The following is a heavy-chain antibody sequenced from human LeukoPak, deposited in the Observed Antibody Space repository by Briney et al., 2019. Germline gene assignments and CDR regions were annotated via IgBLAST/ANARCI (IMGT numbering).Heavy chain of an antibody. V-gene: IGHV3-7*01. CDR1: GFIFSTSW. Sequence: GGSLRLSCAASGFIFSTSWMSWVRQAPGKGLEWVANINQDGSDKSYADSVRGRFTISRDNGKNSVYVQMNSLRAEDTAVYYCAKDSYGGSGSYYLYSFDMWGQGTMVTVSS. CDR3: AKDSYGGSGSYYLYSFDM. J-gene: IGHJ3*02. CDR2: INQDGSDK. D-gene: IGHD3-10*01.